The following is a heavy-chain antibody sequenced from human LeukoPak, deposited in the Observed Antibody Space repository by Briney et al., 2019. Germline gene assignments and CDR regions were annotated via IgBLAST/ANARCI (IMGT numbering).Heavy chain of an antibody. Sequence: ASVKVSCKALGYTSTDHYFHWLRQAPGQGLEWMGWIHPGRGDTNYAQKFQGRVSLIRDTSISTAYMELSRLTSDDTAVYYCARDHNWGPDYWGQGTLVSVSS. V-gene: IGHV1-2*02. CDR2: IHPGRGDT. D-gene: IGHD7-27*01. CDR1: GYTSTDHY. CDR3: ARDHNWGPDY. J-gene: IGHJ4*02.